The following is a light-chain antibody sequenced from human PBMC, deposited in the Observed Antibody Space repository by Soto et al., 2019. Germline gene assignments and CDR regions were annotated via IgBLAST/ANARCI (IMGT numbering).Light chain of an antibody. CDR1: QSISSF. J-gene: IGKJ1*01. CDR3: QQSFSTPPT. V-gene: IGKV1-39*01. CDR2: AAS. Sequence: DIQMTQSPSSLSASVGDRVTITCRASQSISSFLTWYQQKEGKAPKXLIYAASSLQSGVPSRFSGSGSGTDLTLTISSLQPEDCESYYGQQSFSTPPTFGQGTKVDI.